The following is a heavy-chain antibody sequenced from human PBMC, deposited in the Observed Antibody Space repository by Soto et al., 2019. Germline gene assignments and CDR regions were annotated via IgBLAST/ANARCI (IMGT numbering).Heavy chain of an antibody. Sequence: DVQLVESGGGLMQPGESLRLSCAASGLTVSGKKYVAWGRQAPGKGLEWVSALYDADGSFYSDSVKGRFTTSSDSSKTTVYLQMNDLRPADTAVYYCATWHEREHAYDVWGQGTTVTASS. V-gene: IGHV3-53*01. CDR2: LYDADGS. D-gene: IGHD1-1*01. CDR1: GLTVSGKKY. CDR3: ATWHEREHAYDV. J-gene: IGHJ3*01.